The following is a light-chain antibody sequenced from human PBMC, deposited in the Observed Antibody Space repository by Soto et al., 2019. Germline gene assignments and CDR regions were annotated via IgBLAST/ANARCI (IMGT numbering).Light chain of an antibody. V-gene: IGKV1-8*01. J-gene: IGKJ5*01. Sequence: AIRMTQSPSSLSASTGDRVTITCRASQGISSYLAWYQQKPGKAPKLLIYAASTLQSGVPSRFSCSGSGTDFTLTISCLQSEDFATYYCQQYYSYHITFGQGTRLEIK. CDR2: AAS. CDR3: QQYYSYHIT. CDR1: QGISSY.